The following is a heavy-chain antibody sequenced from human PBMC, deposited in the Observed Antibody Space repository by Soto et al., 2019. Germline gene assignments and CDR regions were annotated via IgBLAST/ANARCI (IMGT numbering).Heavy chain of an antibody. D-gene: IGHD3-3*01. Sequence: GESLRLSCAASGFTFSSYGMHWVRQAPGKGLEWVAVISYDGSNKYYADSVKGRFTISRDNSKNTLYLQMNSLRAEDTAVYYCAKDHFGVVTEIDYWGQGTLVTVSS. CDR2: ISYDGSNK. CDR1: GFTFSSYG. CDR3: AKDHFGVVTEIDY. V-gene: IGHV3-30*18. J-gene: IGHJ4*02.